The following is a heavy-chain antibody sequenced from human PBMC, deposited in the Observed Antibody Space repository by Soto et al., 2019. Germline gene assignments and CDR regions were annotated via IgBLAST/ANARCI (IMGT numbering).Heavy chain of an antibody. J-gene: IGHJ4*02. Sequence: QVQLVESGGGVVQPGRSLRLSCAASGFTFSAYGMHWVRQATGKGLERVAVIANDGNDKYHADSVKGRFTVSRDNSKNALYLQMDSMRAEDTAVYYCAKDSGRGSADYYFDYWGQGTLVTVSS. CDR3: AKDSGRGSADYYFDY. D-gene: IGHD3-10*01. CDR2: IANDGNDK. V-gene: IGHV3-30*18. CDR1: GFTFSAYG.